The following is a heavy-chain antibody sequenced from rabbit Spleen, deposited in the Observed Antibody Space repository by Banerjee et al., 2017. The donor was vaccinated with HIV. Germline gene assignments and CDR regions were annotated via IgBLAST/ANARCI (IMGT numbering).Heavy chain of an antibody. CDR2: IDSGSSGFT. CDR1: GFSFSISSY. Sequence: QSLEESGGGLVRPGASLTLTCKASGFSFSISSYMCWVRQAPGKGLEWIACIDSGSSGFTYFATWAKGRFTISKTSSTTVTLQMTRLTAADTATYFCARDTSSSFSSYGMDLWGPGTLVTVS. J-gene: IGHJ6*01. CDR3: ARDTSSSFSSYGMDL. V-gene: IGHV1S40*01. D-gene: IGHD1-1*01.